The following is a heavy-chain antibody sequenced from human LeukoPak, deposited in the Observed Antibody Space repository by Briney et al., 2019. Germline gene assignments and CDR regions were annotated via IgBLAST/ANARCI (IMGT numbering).Heavy chain of an antibody. CDR3: SKAIEQQLLRGPLGS. D-gene: IGHD6-13*01. CDR1: GFTFSNYA. CDR2: ISGNGGGT. V-gene: IGHV3-23*01. Sequence: RSGGSLRLSCAASGFTFSNYAMSWVRQAPGKGLEWGSVISGNGGGTYYTDSVKGRFTISRDNSKNSLYLQMNSLRAEDTAVYYCSKAIEQQLLRGPLGSWGQGTLVTVSS. J-gene: IGHJ5*02.